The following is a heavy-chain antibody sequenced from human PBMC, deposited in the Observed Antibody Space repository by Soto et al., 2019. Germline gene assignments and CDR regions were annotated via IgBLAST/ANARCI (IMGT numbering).Heavy chain of an antibody. J-gene: IGHJ3*02. CDR3: ARHIEMANDAFDI. D-gene: IGHD5-12*01. CDR1: GGSISSSSYY. Sequence: SETLSLTCTVSGGSISSSSYYWGWIRQPPGKGLEWIGSIYYSGSTYYNPSLKSRVTISVDTSKNQFSLKLSSVTAADTAVYYCARHIEMANDAFDIWGQGTIVTVSS. V-gene: IGHV4-39*01. CDR2: IYYSGST.